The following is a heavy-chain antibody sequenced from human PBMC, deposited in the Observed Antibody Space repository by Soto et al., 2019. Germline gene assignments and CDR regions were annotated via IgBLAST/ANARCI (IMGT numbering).Heavy chain of an antibody. D-gene: IGHD3-16*02. CDR2: ISSSGSTI. J-gene: IGHJ1*01. CDR3: ARGLVTPEDLFQH. Sequence: PGKGLEWVSYISSSGSTIYYADSVKGRFTISRDNAKNSLYLQMNSLRAEDTAVYYCARGLVTPEDLFQHWGQGTLVTVPQ. V-gene: IGHV3-11*01.